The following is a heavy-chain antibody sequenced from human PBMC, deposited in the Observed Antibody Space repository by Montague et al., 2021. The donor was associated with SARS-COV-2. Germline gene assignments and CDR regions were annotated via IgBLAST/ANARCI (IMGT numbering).Heavy chain of an antibody. CDR3: ARVGLGIWFGELLSPYYYYGMDV. CDR2: IKQDGSEK. Sequence: RSLSLAASGFTFSSYWMRWVRQAPGKGLEWVANIKQDGSEKYYVDSVKGRFTISRDNAKNSLYLQMNTLRAEDTAVYYCARVGLGIWFGELLSPYYYYGMDVWGQGTTVTVSS. J-gene: IGHJ6*02. CDR1: GFTFSSYW. V-gene: IGHV3-7*01. D-gene: IGHD3-10*01.